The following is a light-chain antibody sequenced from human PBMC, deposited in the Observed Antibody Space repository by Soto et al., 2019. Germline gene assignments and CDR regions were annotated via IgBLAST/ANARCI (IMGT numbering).Light chain of an antibody. CDR3: QQDNSYSPSWT. CDR2: DAS. J-gene: IGKJ1*01. V-gene: IGKV1-5*01. CDR1: QSISSW. Sequence: DIQMTQSPSTLSASVGDRVTITCRASQSISSWLAWYQQKPGKAPKLLIYDASSLESGVPSRFSGSGSGTEFTLTISSLQPDDFATYYCQQDNSYSPSWTFGQGTKVEIK.